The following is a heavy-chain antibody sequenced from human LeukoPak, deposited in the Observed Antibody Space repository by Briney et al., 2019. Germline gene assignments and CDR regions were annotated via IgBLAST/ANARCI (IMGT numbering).Heavy chain of an antibody. Sequence: SETLSLTFTVSGGSISSGSYYWSWIRQPAGKGLEWIGRIYTSGSTNYNPSLKSRVTISVDTSKNQFSLKLSSVTAADTAVYYCARDDYTSINYWGQGTLVTVSS. D-gene: IGHD4-11*01. CDR3: ARDDYTSINY. J-gene: IGHJ4*02. CDR1: GGSISSGSYY. CDR2: IYTSGST. V-gene: IGHV4-61*02.